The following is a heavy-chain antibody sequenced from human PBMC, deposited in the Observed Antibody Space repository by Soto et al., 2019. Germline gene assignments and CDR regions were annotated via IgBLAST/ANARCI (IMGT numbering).Heavy chain of an antibody. V-gene: IGHV1-18*01. Sequence: ASVKVSCKASGYTFTSYAISWLRQAPGQGLEYLGWISPYNGKTNYAQNLQGRVAVTADTSTTTVYLELRSLRSGDTAIYYCAREGAVAGPDYWGEGTLVTVSS. CDR2: ISPYNGKT. CDR3: AREGAVAGPDY. J-gene: IGHJ4*02. CDR1: GYTFTSYA. D-gene: IGHD6-19*01.